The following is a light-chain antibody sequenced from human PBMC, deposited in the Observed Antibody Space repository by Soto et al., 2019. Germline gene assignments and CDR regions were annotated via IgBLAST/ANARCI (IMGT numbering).Light chain of an antibody. J-gene: IGKJ1*01. CDR1: QSALYSSNNKNY. CDR2: WAS. V-gene: IGKV4-1*01. CDR3: QRYYSTPQT. Sequence: DIVMTQSPDSLAVSLGERATINCKSSQSALYSSNNKNYLAWYQQTPGQPPKLLIYWASTRESGVPDRFSGSGSGADFTLTAISLQSEDVAVYYCQRYYSTPQTFGQGTKGEIK.